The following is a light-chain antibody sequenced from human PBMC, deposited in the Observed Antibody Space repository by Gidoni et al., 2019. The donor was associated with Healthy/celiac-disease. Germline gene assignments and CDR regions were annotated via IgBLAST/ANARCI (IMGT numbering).Light chain of an antibody. Sequence: SVLTQPHTVSGAPGQRVTIPFPGSSSNIDDVHWYLQPPGTAPILLIYGNSKRPSGVPDRFSGSKSGTSASLAITGLQAEDEADYYCQSYDSSLSGYVVFGGGTKLTVL. CDR2: GNS. CDR3: QSYDSSLSGYVV. CDR1: SSNIDD. J-gene: IGLJ2*01. V-gene: IGLV1-40*01.